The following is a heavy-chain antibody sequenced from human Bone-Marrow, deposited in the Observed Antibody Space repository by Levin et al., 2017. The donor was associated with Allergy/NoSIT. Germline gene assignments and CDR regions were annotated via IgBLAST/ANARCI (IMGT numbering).Heavy chain of an antibody. CDR2: IFPGDSDT. J-gene: IGHJ4*02. CDR3: ARGRGSSWYSYFDP. D-gene: IGHD6-13*01. V-gene: IGHV5-51*01. CDR1: GYTFMSYW. Sequence: GESLKISCKGSGYTFMSYWIGWVRQKPGKGLEWIGIIFPGDSDTRYSPSFQGQVTISADKSTKSAYLQWRSLKASDTATYYGARGRGSSWYSYFDPWGQGSLVTVSS.